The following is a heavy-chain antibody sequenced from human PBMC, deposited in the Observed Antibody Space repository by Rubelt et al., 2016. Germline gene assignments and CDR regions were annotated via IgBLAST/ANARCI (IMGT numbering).Heavy chain of an antibody. V-gene: IGHV2-5*02. CDR1: GFSLSTSGVG. CDR2: IYWDDDK. J-gene: IGHJ3*02. Sequence: QITLKESGPTLVKPTQTLTLTCTFSGFSLSTSGVGVGWIRQPPGKALEWLALIYWDDDKRYSPSLKSRLTITKDTAKNQVVLTMTNMDAVDTATYYCAHRPETPGAVDIWGQGTMVTVSS. CDR3: AHRPETPGAVDI.